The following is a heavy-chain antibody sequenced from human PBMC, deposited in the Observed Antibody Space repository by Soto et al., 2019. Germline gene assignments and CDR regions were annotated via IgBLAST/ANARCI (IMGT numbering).Heavy chain of an antibody. J-gene: IGHJ4*02. D-gene: IGHD1-1*01. V-gene: IGHV3-30*18. Sequence: QVQLVESGGDVVQPGRSLRLSCAASGFTFSSYGMHWVRQAPGKGLEWVAVISYDGSNKYYADSVKGRFTISRDNSKNTLYLQMNSLRAEDTAVYYCAKVQAREPTLDYWGQGTLVTVSS. CDR3: AKVQAREPTLDY. CDR1: GFTFSSYG. CDR2: ISYDGSNK.